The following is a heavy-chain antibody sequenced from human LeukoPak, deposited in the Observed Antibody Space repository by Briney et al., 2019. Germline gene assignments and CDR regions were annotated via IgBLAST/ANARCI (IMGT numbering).Heavy chain of an antibody. CDR1: GITSRNYG. CDR3: AKLRSDFAYDFDS. V-gene: IGHV3-33*06. Sequence: PGRSLRLSCVASGITSRNYGMHWVRQAPGKGLEWVAVAWYDGTNEDYADSVKGRFIVSRDISKHTLYLQMNSLRVDDTAVYYCAKLRSDFAYDFDSWGQGTLVTVSS. CDR2: AWYDGTNE. D-gene: IGHD3/OR15-3a*01. J-gene: IGHJ4*02.